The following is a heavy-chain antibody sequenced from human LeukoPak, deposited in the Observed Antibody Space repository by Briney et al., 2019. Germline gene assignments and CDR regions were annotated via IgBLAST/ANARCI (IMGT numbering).Heavy chain of an antibody. D-gene: IGHD1-26*01. V-gene: IGHV4-34*01. CDR3: ARVEVGATPFYFDY. Sequence: SETLSLTCAVYGGSFSGYYWSWIRQPPGKGLEWIGEINHSGSTNYNPSLKSRVTISVDTSKNQFSLKLSSVTAADTAVYYGARVEVGATPFYFDYWGQGTLVTVSS. CDR1: GGSFSGYY. J-gene: IGHJ4*02. CDR2: INHSGST.